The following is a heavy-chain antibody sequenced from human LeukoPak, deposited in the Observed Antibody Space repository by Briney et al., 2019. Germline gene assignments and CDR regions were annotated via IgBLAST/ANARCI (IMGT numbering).Heavy chain of an antibody. CDR2: ISAYNGNT. J-gene: IGHJ4*02. V-gene: IGHV1-18*04. CDR3: ARDLDDSSGYYPDY. Sequence: GASVKVSCKASGYTFTSYYMHWVRQAPGQGLEWMGWISAYNGNTNYAQKLQGRVTMTTDTSTSTAYMELRSLRSDDTAVYYCARDLDDSSGYYPDYWGQGTLVTVSS. CDR1: GYTFTSYY. D-gene: IGHD3-22*01.